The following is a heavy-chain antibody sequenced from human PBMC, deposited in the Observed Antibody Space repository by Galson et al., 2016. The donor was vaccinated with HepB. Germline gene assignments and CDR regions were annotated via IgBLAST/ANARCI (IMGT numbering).Heavy chain of an antibody. CDR2: TYYNFKWNN. J-gene: IGHJ6*04. V-gene: IGHV6-1*01. D-gene: IGHD2-8*01. CDR1: GDSVSSGSAV. Sequence: CAISGDSVSSGSAVWNWIGQSTSRGLEWLGRTYYNFKWNNDYAASVRSRITIKPDTSKNQLSLQLNSVTPEDTAVYYCASGKWADGLGVWGEGTTVTVSS. CDR3: ASGKWADGLGV.